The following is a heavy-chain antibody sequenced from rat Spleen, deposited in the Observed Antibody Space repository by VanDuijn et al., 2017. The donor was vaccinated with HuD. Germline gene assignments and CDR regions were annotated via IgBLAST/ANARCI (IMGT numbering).Heavy chain of an antibody. CDR3: TRTTGIPYYFDY. D-gene: IGHD1-9*01. V-gene: IGHV5-29*01. J-gene: IGHJ2*01. Sequence: EVQLVESDGGLVQPGRSLKLSCAASGFTFSDYYMAWVRQAPTKGLEWVATFSYDGSNTYYRDSVKDRFTISRDNAKSTLYLQMNSLRSEDTATYYCTRTTGIPYYFDYWGQGVMVTVSS. CDR1: GFTFSDYY. CDR2: FSYDGSNT.